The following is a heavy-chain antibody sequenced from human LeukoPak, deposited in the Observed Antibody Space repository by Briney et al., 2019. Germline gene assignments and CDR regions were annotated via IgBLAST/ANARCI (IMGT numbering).Heavy chain of an antibody. V-gene: IGHV3-21*03. CDR2: ISSSSSYI. CDR3: ARGLATIDGYYYYMDV. J-gene: IGHJ6*03. Sequence: NPGGSLRLSCAASGFIFSSYWMHWVRQAPGKGLEWVSSISSSSSYIYYADSVKGRFTISRDNAKNSLYLQMNSLRAEDTAVYYCARGLATIDGYYYYMDVWGKGTTVTVSS. CDR1: GFIFSSYW. D-gene: IGHD5-24*01.